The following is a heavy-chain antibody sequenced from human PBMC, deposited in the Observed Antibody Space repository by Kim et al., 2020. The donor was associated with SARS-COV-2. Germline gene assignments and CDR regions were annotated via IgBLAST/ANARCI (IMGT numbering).Heavy chain of an antibody. CDR1: EGTFSSYA. Sequence: SVKVSCKASEGTFSSYAISWVRQAPGQGLEWMGGIIPIFGTANYAQKFQGRVTITADESTSTAYMELSSLRSEDTAVYYCTYYYDSSGYYPPLGYFDYWGQGTLVTVAS. V-gene: IGHV1-69*13. D-gene: IGHD3-22*01. CDR2: IIPIFGTA. J-gene: IGHJ4*02. CDR3: TYYYDSSGYYPPLGYFDY.